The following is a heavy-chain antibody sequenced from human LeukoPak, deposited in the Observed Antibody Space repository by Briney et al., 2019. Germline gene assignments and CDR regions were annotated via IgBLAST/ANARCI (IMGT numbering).Heavy chain of an antibody. J-gene: IGHJ3*02. CDR3: ARHSKPRTYFYDTSDAFDI. V-gene: IGHV3-66*04. Sequence: GGSLRLSCVVPGFTVSSNYMSWVRQAPGKGLEWVSVMYSAGFTYYADSVKGRFTISRDNAKNSLYLQMNSLRAEDTAVYYCARHSKPRTYFYDTSDAFDIWGQGTMVTVSS. D-gene: IGHD3-22*01. CDR2: MYSAGFT. CDR1: GFTVSSNY.